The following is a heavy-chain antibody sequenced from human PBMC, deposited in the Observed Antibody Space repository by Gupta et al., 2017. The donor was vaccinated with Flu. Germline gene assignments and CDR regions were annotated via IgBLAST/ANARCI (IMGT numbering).Heavy chain of an antibody. Sequence: CWRWMRQPPGKGVEGFGEIKHGGSTDSNPSRKRRVTISVDRSKSQFSLKLSSVTAADTAVDYWARGLAVAGSRRHSPFDYWGHGTLGTVSS. V-gene: IGHV4-34*01. CDR1: C. CDR2: IKHGGST. J-gene: IGHJ4*01. D-gene: IGHD6-19*01. CDR3: ARGLAVAGSRRHSPFDY.